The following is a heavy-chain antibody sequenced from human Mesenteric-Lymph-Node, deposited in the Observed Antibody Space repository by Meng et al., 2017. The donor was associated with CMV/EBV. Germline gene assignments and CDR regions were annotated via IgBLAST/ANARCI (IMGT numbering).Heavy chain of an antibody. CDR2: IYSGGTTT. D-gene: IGHD5-18*01. V-gene: IGHV3-23*03. J-gene: IGHJ4*02. CDR1: GFTFSTHA. Sequence: GGSLRLSCAASGFTFSTHAMTWVRQAPGKGLEWVSLIYSGGTTTFYADSLRGRFTISRDNSKNTLYLQMNSLRAEDTAVYYCAKDQGYSYGYYFDYWGQGTVVTVSS. CDR3: AKDQGYSYGYYFDY.